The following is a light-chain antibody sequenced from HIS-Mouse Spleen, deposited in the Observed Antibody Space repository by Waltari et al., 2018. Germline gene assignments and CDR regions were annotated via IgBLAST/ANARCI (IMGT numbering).Light chain of an antibody. CDR2: RNN. CDR1: SSNIGSNY. V-gene: IGLV1-47*01. Sequence: QSVLTQPPSASGTPGRRVTISCSGSSSNIGSNYVYLYQQLPGTAPKLLTYRNNQRPSGVPDRSSGSQPGTSASLAISGLRSEDEADYYCAAWDDSPSGPVFGGGTKLTVL. CDR3: AAWDDSPSGPV. J-gene: IGLJ3*02.